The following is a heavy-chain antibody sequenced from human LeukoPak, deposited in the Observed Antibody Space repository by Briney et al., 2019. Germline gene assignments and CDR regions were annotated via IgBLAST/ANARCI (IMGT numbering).Heavy chain of an antibody. J-gene: IGHJ4*02. CDR1: GGSFSGYY. Sequence: SETLSLTCAAYGGSFSGYYWSWIRQPPGKGLEWIGEINHSGSTNYNPSLKSRVTISVDTSKNQFSLKLSSVTAADTAVYYCASVWRYWGQGTLVTVSS. V-gene: IGHV4-34*01. CDR3: ASVWRY. CDR2: INHSGST. D-gene: IGHD5/OR15-5a*01.